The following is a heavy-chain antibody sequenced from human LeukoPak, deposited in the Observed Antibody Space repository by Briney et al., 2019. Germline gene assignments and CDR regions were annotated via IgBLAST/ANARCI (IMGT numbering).Heavy chain of an antibody. CDR2: ISYDGSNK. CDR3: AKNPEWALIAAAYFDY. Sequence: GGSLRLSCAASGFTFSSYGMHWVRQAPGKGLEWVAVISYDGSNKYYADSVKGRFTISRDNSKNTLYLQMNSLRAEDTAVYYCAKNPEWALIAAAYFDYWGQGTLVTVSS. CDR1: GFTFSSYG. V-gene: IGHV3-30*18. J-gene: IGHJ4*02. D-gene: IGHD6-13*01.